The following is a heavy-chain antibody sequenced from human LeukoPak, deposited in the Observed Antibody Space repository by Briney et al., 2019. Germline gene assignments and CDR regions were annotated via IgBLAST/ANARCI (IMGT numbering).Heavy chain of an antibody. CDR3: ASHHIVGAHRGFNY. D-gene: IGHD1-26*01. CDR2: IYTSGST. V-gene: IGHV4-61*02. CDR1: GGSISSGSYY. J-gene: IGHJ4*02. Sequence: SETLPLTCTVSGGSISSGSYYWSWIRQPAGNGLEWIGRIYTSGSTNYNPSLKSRVTISVDTSKNQFSLKLSSVTAADTAVYYCASHHIVGAHRGFNYWGQGTLVTVSS.